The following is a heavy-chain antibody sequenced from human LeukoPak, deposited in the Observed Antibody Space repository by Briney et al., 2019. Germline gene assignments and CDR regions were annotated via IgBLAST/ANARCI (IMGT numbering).Heavy chain of an antibody. J-gene: IGHJ4*02. CDR2: IYHSGST. Sequence: PSGTLSLTCAVSGGSISSSNWWSWVRQPPGKGLEWIGEIYHSGSTNYNPSLKSRVTISVDKSKNQFSLKLSSVTAADTAVYYCARDPRPIYYDSSGYYDYWGQGTLVTVSS. CDR1: GGSISSSNW. CDR3: ARDPRPIYYDSSGYYDY. D-gene: IGHD3-22*01. V-gene: IGHV4-4*02.